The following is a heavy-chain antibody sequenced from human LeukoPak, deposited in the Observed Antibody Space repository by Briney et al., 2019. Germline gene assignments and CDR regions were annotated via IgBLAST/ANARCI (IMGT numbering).Heavy chain of an antibody. V-gene: IGHV1-69*05. D-gene: IGHD6-6*01. J-gene: IGHJ4*02. CDR3: ARDHGSSSYFDY. Sequence: SVKVSCKASGYTFTIYYMHWVRQAPGQGLEWTGGIIPIFGTANYAQKFQGRVTITTDESTSTAYMELSSLRSEDTAVYYCARDHGSSSYFDYWGQGTLVTVSS. CDR2: IIPIFGTA. CDR1: GYTFTIYY.